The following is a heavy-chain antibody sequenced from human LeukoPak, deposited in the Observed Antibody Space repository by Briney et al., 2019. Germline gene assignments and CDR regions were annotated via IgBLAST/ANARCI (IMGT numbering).Heavy chain of an antibody. Sequence: HGESLKISCKASGYSFTTNWIGWVRQMPGQGLKWMGIIFPGDSDTRYSPSFQGQVTISADKSISTAYLQWRSLKASDTAIYYCAKSSYRGAIAAAGVDYWGQGTLVTVSS. CDR1: GYSFTTNW. CDR2: IFPGDSDT. J-gene: IGHJ4*02. D-gene: IGHD6-13*01. V-gene: IGHV5-51*01. CDR3: AKSSYRGAIAAAGVDY.